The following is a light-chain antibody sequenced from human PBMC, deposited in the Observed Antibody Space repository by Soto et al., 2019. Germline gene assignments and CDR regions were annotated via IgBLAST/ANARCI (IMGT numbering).Light chain of an antibody. J-gene: IGLJ1*01. Sequence: QSALTQPASVSGSPGQSITISGTGTSSDIGDYNYVSWYQQHPGKAPKLMIYEVSNRPSGVSNRFSGSKSGNTASLTISGLQSEDEADYYCSSYTSSSTYVFGTGTKLTVL. CDR1: SSDIGDYNY. V-gene: IGLV2-14*01. CDR3: SSYTSSSTYV. CDR2: EVS.